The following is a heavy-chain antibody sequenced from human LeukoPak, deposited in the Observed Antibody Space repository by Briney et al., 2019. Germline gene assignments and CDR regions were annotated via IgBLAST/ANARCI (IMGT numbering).Heavy chain of an antibody. Sequence: GGSLKLSCAASGFNFSGSAMHWVRQASGKGLEWVGVIRSRANSYATGYAASVRGRFTISREDSKNTAYLQMNSLRDEDTAVYYCARIVAGGAFDIWGQGTMVTVSS. D-gene: IGHD1-26*01. CDR3: ARIVAGGAFDI. J-gene: IGHJ3*02. CDR2: IRSRANSYAT. V-gene: IGHV3-73*01. CDR1: GFNFSGSA.